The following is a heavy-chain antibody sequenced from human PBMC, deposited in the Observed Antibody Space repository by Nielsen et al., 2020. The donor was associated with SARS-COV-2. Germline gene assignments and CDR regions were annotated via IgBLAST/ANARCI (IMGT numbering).Heavy chain of an antibody. D-gene: IGHD6-13*01. V-gene: IGHV1-18*01. J-gene: IGHJ4*02. CDR2: ISAYNGNT. CDR1: GYTFTSYG. Sequence: ASVKVSCKASGYTFTSYGISWVRQAPGQGLEWMRWISAYNGNTNYAQKLQGRVTMTTDTSTSTAYMELRSLRSDDTAVYYCARTGYSSSWPSDIDYWGQGTLVTVSS. CDR3: ARTGYSSSWPSDIDY.